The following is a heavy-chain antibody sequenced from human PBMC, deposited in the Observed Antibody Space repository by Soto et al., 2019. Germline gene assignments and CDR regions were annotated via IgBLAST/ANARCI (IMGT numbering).Heavy chain of an antibody. D-gene: IGHD3-22*01. J-gene: IGHJ5*02. V-gene: IGHV4-59*01. CDR2: IYYSGST. CDR1: GGSISSYY. Sequence: SETLSLTCTVSGGSISSYYWSWIRQPPGKGLEWIGYIYYSGSTNYNPSLKSRVTISVDTSKNQFSLKLSSVTAADTAVYYCASERYYDSSGGNWFDPWGQGTLVTVSS. CDR3: ASERYYDSSGGNWFDP.